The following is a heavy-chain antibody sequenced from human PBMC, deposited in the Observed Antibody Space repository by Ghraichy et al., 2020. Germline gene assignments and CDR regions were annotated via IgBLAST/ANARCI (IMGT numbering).Heavy chain of an antibody. Sequence: ANVKPDGGEQNYVGFVKGRFTISRENAKKSLYLQMKRLRAEDTAVYYCAKCRGTTWNESLDVWGQGTMV. V-gene: IGHV3-7*01. J-gene: IGHJ3*01. D-gene: IGHD1-1*01. CDR3: AKCRGTTWNESLDV. CDR2: VKPDGGEQ.